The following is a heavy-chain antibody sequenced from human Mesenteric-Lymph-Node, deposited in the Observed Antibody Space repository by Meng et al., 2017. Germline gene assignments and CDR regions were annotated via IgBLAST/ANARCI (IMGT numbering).Heavy chain of an antibody. D-gene: IGHD6-13*01. Sequence: GESLKISCAASGFTFSTCWMSWVRQAPGKGLVWVSRINSDGSSTSYADSVRGRFTISRDNAKNSLYLQMNSLRADDTAVYYCARRVSLYGMDVWGQGTTVTVSS. V-gene: IGHV3-74*01. CDR1: GFTFSTCW. CDR2: INSDGSST. CDR3: ARRVSLYGMDV. J-gene: IGHJ6*02.